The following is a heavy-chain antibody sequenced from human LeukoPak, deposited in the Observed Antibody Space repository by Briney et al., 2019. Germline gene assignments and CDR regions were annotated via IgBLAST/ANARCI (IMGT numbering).Heavy chain of an antibody. J-gene: IGHJ4*02. Sequence: GGSLRLSCAASGFTFSSYSMNWVRQAPGKGLEWVSSISSSSSYIYYADSVKGRFTISRDNAKNSLYLQMNSLRAEDTAVYYCARDGGYCSGGSCYHFDYRGQGTLVTVSS. D-gene: IGHD2-15*01. CDR3: ARDGGYCSGGSCYHFDY. CDR2: ISSSSSYI. V-gene: IGHV3-21*01. CDR1: GFTFSSYS.